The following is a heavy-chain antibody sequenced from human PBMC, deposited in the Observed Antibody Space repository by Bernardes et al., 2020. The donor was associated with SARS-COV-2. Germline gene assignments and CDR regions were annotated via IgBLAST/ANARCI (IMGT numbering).Heavy chain of an antibody. D-gene: IGHD2-15*01. CDR3: ARDVRVVGAHQDY. CDR2: ITISSGKT. V-gene: IGHV1-18*03. CDR1: GYSFTDYG. J-gene: IGHJ4*02. Sequence: ASVKVSCKASGYSFTDYGFAWVRQAPGHGLEWMGWITISSGKTSYAQKFQGRVTMTTDTSTSTAYMELRSLRSDDMAVYYCARDVRVVGAHQDYWGQGTLVTVST.